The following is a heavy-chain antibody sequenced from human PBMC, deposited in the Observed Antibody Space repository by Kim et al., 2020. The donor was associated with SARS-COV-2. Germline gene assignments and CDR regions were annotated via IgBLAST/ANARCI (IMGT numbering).Heavy chain of an antibody. D-gene: IGHD6-19*01. CDR2: GNT. V-gene: IGHV1-58*01. Sequence: GNTNYAQKFQERVTITRDMSTSTAYMELSSLRSEDTAVYYCGAVAASFDYWGQGTLVTVSS. J-gene: IGHJ4*02. CDR3: GAVAASFDY.